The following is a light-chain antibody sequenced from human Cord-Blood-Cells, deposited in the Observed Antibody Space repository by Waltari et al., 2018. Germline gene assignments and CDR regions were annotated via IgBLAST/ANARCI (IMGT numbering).Light chain of an antibody. CDR3: QQYGSSPDS. V-gene: IGKV3-20*01. Sequence: EIVLTQSPGTLSLSPGERATLYCRARKSVSSSYLAWYQQKPGQAPRLLIYGASSRATGIPDRFSGSGSGTDFTLTISRLEPEDFAVYYCQQYGSSPDSFGQGTKLEI. J-gene: IGKJ2*03. CDR2: GAS. CDR1: KSVSSSY.